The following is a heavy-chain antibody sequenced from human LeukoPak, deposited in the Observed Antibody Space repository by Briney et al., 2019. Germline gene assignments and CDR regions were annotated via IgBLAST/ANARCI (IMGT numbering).Heavy chain of an antibody. J-gene: IGHJ3*02. V-gene: IGHV4-39*01. CDR1: GGSISSSSYY. D-gene: IGHD3-3*02. Sequence: SETLSLTCIVSGGSISSSSYYWGWIRQPPGKGLEWIGSIDYSGSTYYNPSLKSRVTISVDTSKNQFSLKMNSVTAADTAVYYCARHGGFHFSLDAFDIWGQGTMVAVSS. CDR2: IDYSGST. CDR3: ARHGGFHFSLDAFDI.